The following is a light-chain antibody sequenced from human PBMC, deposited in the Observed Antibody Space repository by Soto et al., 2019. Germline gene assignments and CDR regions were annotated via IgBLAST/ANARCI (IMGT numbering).Light chain of an antibody. CDR1: QSISSY. Sequence: DIQMTQSPSSLSASVGDRVTITCRSSQSISSYFNWYQQKPGKAPKLLIYAASSLQSGVPSRFSGSGSGTDFTLTSSRLQPEDFAPYYCQQSDSTPLTFGGGTTVEIK. J-gene: IGKJ4*01. CDR3: QQSDSTPLT. V-gene: IGKV1-39*01. CDR2: AAS.